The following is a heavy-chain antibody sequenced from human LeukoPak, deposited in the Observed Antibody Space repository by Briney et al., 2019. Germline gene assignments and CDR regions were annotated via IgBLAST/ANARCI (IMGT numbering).Heavy chain of an antibody. CDR2: ISYDGGNK. CDR1: GFTFSSYG. CDR3: ANSGYYFPM. V-gene: IGHV3-30*18. D-gene: IGHD3-22*01. J-gene: IGHJ3*01. Sequence: GGSLRLSCAASGFTFSSYGMHWVRQAPGKGLEWVAVISYDGGNKYYADSVKGRFTISRDYSKNTLNLQMNSLRAEDTAVYYCANSGYYFPMWGQGTMVTVSS.